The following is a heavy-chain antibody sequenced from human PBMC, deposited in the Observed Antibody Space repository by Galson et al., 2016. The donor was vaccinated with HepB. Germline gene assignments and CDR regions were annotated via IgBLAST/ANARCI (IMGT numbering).Heavy chain of an antibody. V-gene: IGHV1-69*13. D-gene: IGHD2-21*02. CDR2: IIPVFDTT. CDR3: ARKPVVVTADDAFAI. CDR1: GYTFSTYA. Sequence: SVKVSCKASGYTFSTYAMHWVRQAPGQGLEWLGEIIPVFDTTTYAQKFEGRVTVTADGSANTAYMELSSLRSEDTAVYYCARKPVVVTADDAFAIWGRGTIVTVSS. J-gene: IGHJ3*02.